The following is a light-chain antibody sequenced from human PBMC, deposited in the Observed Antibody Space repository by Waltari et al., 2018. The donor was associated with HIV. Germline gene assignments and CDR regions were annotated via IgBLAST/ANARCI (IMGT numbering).Light chain of an antibody. CDR3: AAWDDSLNGPV. J-gene: IGLJ3*02. CDR2: SNN. V-gene: IGLV1-44*01. Sequence: QSVLTQPPSASGTPGQRVTISCSGSSSNIGTNSVNWYHQLPGTAPNLLIYSNNQRPSGVPDRISGAKSGTAASLAISGLQSEDEADYFCAAWDDSLNGPVFGGGTKLTVL. CDR1: SSNIGTNS.